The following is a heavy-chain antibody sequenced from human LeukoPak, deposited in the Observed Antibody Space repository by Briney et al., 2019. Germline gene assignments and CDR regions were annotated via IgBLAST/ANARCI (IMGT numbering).Heavy chain of an antibody. V-gene: IGHV3-7*02. CDR1: ESTSRMSR. CDR2: MKQDGSEI. CDR3: VTGGPRRRDGYTGVYDAFDI. Sequence: GGSLRLSCVASESTSRMSRMSWVRQAPGKGLEWVANMKQDGSEIYYVDSVKGRFTISRDDAKNSLFLQMNSLRAEDTAVYYCVTGGPRRRDGYTGVYDAFDIWGHGTMVTVSS. D-gene: IGHD5-24*01. J-gene: IGHJ3*02.